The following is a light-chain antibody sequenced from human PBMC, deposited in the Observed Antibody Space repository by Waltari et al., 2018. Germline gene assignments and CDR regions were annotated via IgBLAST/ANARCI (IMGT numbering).Light chain of an antibody. CDR2: QDS. Sequence: SSELPQPSSVSVSPGQTARITRSGDMLPKKYTRWFQQKPGQAPVLVLYQDSARPSGIPERFSGSSSGTTVTLTISGAQVEDEADYYCYSTTDNNLGVFGPGTRVTVL. CDR3: YSTTDNNLGV. J-gene: IGLJ1*01. V-gene: IGLV3-27*01. CDR1: MLPKKY.